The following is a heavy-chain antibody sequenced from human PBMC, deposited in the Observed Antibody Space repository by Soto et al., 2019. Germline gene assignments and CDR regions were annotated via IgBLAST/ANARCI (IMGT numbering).Heavy chain of an antibody. D-gene: IGHD1-1*01. J-gene: IGHJ4*02. CDR3: ARLRQLGELDY. Sequence: SETLSLTCAVSGNSISSDYYWGCIRQPPGKGLEWIGSIYHSGSTYYNPSLKSRVTISVDTSKNRFSLKMSSVTAADTAVYYCARLRQLGELDYWGQGTLVTVSS. CDR2: IYHSGST. CDR1: GNSISSDYY. V-gene: IGHV4-38-2*01.